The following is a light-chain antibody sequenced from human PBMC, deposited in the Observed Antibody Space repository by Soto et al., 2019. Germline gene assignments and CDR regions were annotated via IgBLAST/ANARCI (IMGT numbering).Light chain of an antibody. CDR3: QSYDSSLGGNYV. Sequence: QSVLSQPPSVSGAPGQRVTISCTGSISNIGAGYDAHWFQQVPGTAPKLLIYGSTNRPSGVPDRFSGSKSGTSASLAITGLQAEDEADYYCQSYDSSLGGNYVFGTGTKVTVL. V-gene: IGLV1-40*01. CDR1: ISNIGAGYD. CDR2: GST. J-gene: IGLJ1*01.